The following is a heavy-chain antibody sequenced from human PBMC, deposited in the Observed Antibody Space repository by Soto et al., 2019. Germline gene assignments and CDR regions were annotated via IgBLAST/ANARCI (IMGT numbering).Heavy chain of an antibody. Sequence: ASVKVSCKASGYTFASYYMHWVRQAPGQGLEWMGIINPSGGSTSYAQKFQGRVTMTRDTSTSTVYMELSSLRSEDTAVYYCARGVTYYDILTGYPAFMDVWGQGTTVTVSS. J-gene: IGHJ6*02. CDR2: INPSGGST. V-gene: IGHV1-46*01. D-gene: IGHD3-9*01. CDR1: GYTFASYY. CDR3: ARGVTYYDILTGYPAFMDV.